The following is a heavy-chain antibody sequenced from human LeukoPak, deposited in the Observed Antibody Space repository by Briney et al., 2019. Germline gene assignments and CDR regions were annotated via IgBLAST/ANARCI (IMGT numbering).Heavy chain of an antibody. V-gene: IGHV3-23*01. CDR2: ISGSAITT. Sequence: GGSLRLSCTPSGFTFSNYAMSWVRQAPGKGLEWVSSISGSAITTYYADSVKGRFAISRDNSKNTLYLQMTSLRAEDTAVYYCAKDQRFGDLDDYRGQGTLVTVSS. D-gene: IGHD3-10*01. J-gene: IGHJ4*02. CDR1: GFTFSNYA. CDR3: AKDQRFGDLDDY.